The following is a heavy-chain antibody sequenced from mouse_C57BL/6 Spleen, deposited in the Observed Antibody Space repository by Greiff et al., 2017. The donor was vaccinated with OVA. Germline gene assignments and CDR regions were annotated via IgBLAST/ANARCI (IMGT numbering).Heavy chain of an antibody. CDR1: GYSFTGYY. Sequence: LVESGPELVKPGASVKISCKASGYSFTGYYMNWVKQSPEKSLEWIGEINPSTGGTTYNQKFKAKATLTVDKSSSTAYMQLKSLTSEDSAVYYCARSEFAYWGQGTLVTVSA. J-gene: IGHJ3*01. CDR3: ARSEFAY. CDR2: INPSTGGT. V-gene: IGHV1-42*01.